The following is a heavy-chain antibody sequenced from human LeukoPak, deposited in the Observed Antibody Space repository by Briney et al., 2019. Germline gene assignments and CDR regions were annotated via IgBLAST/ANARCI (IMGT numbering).Heavy chain of an antibody. Sequence: KPSETLSLACAVSGGSISSSNWWSWVRQSPGKGLEWIGEIFHSGSTNYNPSLKSRVTISVDTSKSQFSLKLSSVTAADTAFYYCATLAVAGRRGDYFDYWGQGTLVTVSS. V-gene: IGHV4-4*02. D-gene: IGHD6-19*01. CDR3: ATLAVAGRRGDYFDY. CDR1: GGSISSSNW. CDR2: IFHSGST. J-gene: IGHJ4*02.